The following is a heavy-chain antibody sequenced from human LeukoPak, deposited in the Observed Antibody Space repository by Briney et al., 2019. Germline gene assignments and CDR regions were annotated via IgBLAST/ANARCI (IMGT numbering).Heavy chain of an antibody. D-gene: IGHD2-21*01. J-gene: IGHJ4*02. CDR2: TYSGGST. Sequence: GGSLRLSCAVSGFTLSSNYMSWVRQVPGKGLEWVSVTYSGGSTYYADSVKGRFTISRDNSKNTLYLQMNSLRAEDTAVYYCAKDFRYCGGDCSDYWGQGTLVTVSS. V-gene: IGHV3-66*01. CDR1: GFTLSSNY. CDR3: AKDFRYCGGDCSDY.